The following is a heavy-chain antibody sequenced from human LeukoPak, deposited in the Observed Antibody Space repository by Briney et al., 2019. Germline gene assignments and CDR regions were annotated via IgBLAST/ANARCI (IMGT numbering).Heavy chain of an antibody. D-gene: IGHD3-22*01. CDR2: ISGSGGST. CDR1: GFTFSRYA. V-gene: IGHV3-23*01. J-gene: IGHJ4*02. Sequence: GGSLRLSCAASGFTFSRYAMSWVRQAPGKGLEWVSAISGSGGSTYYADSVKGRFTISRDNSKNTLYLQMNSLRAEDTAVYYCAKHPLTYYYDSSGYYLYYFDYWGQGTLVTVSS. CDR3: AKHPLTYYYDSSGYYLYYFDY.